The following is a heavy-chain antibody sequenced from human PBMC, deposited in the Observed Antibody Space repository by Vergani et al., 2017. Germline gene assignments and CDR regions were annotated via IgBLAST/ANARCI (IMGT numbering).Heavy chain of an antibody. V-gene: IGHV3-21*01. CDR2: ISSSSSYI. J-gene: IGHJ4*02. Sequence: VQLVESGGGVVQPGRSLRLSCAASGFTFSSYSMNWVRQAPGKGLEWVSSISSSSSYIYYADSVKGRFTISRDNAKNSLYLQMNSLRAEDTAVYYCARSGLWFGELPFDYWGQGTLVTVSS. CDR3: ARSGLWFGELPFDY. CDR1: GFTFSSYS. D-gene: IGHD3-10*01.